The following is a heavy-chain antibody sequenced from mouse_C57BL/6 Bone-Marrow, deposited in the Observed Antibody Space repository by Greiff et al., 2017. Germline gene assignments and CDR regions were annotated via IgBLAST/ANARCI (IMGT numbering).Heavy chain of an antibody. D-gene: IGHD1-1*01. CDR2: ISDGGSYT. J-gene: IGHJ3*01. CDR1: GFTFSSYA. CDR3: AREATVVAP. V-gene: IGHV5-4*01. Sequence: EVQGVESGGGLVKPGGSLKLSCAASGFTFSSYAMSWVRQTPEKRLEWVATISDGGSYTYYPDNVKGRFTISRDNAKNNRYLQMSHLKSEDTAMYYCAREATVVAPCGQGTLVTFSA.